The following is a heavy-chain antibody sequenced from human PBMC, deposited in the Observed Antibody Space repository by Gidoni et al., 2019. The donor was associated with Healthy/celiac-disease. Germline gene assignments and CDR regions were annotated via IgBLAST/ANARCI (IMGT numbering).Heavy chain of an antibody. J-gene: IGHJ4*02. Sequence: QVQLQQWGAGLLKPSETLSLTCAVYGGSFSGYYWSWIRQPPGKGLEWIGEINHRGSTNYNPSLKSRVTISVDTSKNQFSLKLSSVTAADTAVYYCARGLGPDYWGQGTLVTVSS. CDR3: ARGLGPDY. V-gene: IGHV4-34*01. CDR2: INHRGST. CDR1: GGSFSGYY.